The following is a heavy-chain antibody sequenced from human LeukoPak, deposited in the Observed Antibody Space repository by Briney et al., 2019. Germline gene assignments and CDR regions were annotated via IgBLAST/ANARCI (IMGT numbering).Heavy chain of an antibody. Sequence: PGGSLRLSCAASGFTFSSYSMNWFRQAPGKGLEWVGFIRSKAYGGTTEYAASVKGRFTISRDDSKSIAYLRMNSLKTEDTAVYYCTRGKGDQGWYWGQGTLVTVSS. D-gene: IGHD2-15*01. CDR3: TRGKGDQGWY. J-gene: IGHJ4*02. CDR2: IRSKAYGGTT. V-gene: IGHV3-49*03. CDR1: GFTFSSYS.